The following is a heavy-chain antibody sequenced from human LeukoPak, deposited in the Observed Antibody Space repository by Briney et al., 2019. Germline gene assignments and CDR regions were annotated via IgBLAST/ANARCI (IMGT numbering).Heavy chain of an antibody. D-gene: IGHD6-13*01. CDR1: GFSLSRNG. V-gene: IGHV3-30*02. Sequence: PGGSLRLSCATSGFSLSRNGMHWVRQAPGQGLEWVAFILSDGSYEYYADSVKGRFTISRDTSRNTLFLQMNSLRTEDTAVYYCAKDKTAKPLSYSSSWMFDYWGQGTLVTVSS. J-gene: IGHJ4*02. CDR3: AKDKTAKPLSYSSSWMFDY. CDR2: ILSDGSYE.